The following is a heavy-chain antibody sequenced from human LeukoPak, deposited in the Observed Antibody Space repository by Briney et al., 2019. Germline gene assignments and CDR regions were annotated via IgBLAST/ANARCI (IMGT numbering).Heavy chain of an antibody. CDR3: AKNYYDSSGYGFDF. CDR1: GFTFSSYA. D-gene: IGHD3-22*01. J-gene: IGHJ4*02. CDR2: IRGSGGNT. Sequence: GGSLRLSCAASGFTFSSYAMSWVRQAPGKGLEWVSAIRGSGGNTYYADSVKGRFTISRDNSKNALYLQMSSLRAEDTAVYYCAKNYYDSSGYGFDFWGQGTLVTVSS. V-gene: IGHV3-23*01.